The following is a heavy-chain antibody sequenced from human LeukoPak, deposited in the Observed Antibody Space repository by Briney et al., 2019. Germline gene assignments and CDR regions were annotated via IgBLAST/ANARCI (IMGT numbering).Heavy chain of an antibody. D-gene: IGHD3-10*01. CDR2: IYHSGST. CDR1: GGSISSGGYS. Sequence: SETLSLTCAVSGGSISSGGYSWSWIRQPSGKGLEWIGYIYHSGSTYYNPSLKSRVTISVDRSKNQFSLKLTSVTAADTAVYYCARTSGVGYYGSGSFDYWGQGTLVTVPS. J-gene: IGHJ4*02. V-gene: IGHV4-30-2*01. CDR3: ARTSGVGYYGSGSFDY.